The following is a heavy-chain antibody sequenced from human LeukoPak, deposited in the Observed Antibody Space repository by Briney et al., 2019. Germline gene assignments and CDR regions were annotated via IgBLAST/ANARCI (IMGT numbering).Heavy chain of an antibody. CDR2: IPYDGSNE. Sequence: GGSLRLSCAASGFTFSSFGMHWVRQAPGKGLEWVAFIPYDGSNEYYAGSVKGRFTISRDNSKNTLSLQMNSLRPEDTAVYYCARTTTFDYWGQGTLVTISS. V-gene: IGHV3-30*02. D-gene: IGHD1-7*01. J-gene: IGHJ4*02. CDR3: ARTTTFDY. CDR1: GFTFSSFG.